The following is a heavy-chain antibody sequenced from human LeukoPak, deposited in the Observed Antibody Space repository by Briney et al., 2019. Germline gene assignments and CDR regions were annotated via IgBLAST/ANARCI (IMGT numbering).Heavy chain of an antibody. CDR3: TRHYGTGFYGMDV. CDR2: TSSDESST. CDR1: GFTFTNYW. V-gene: IGHV3-74*01. Sequence: GGSLRLSCAASGFTFTNYWMHWVRQAPGKGLVWVSRTSSDESSTSYADSVNGRFTISRDNAKNTVYLQMDRLRVEDTAVYYCTRHYGTGFYGMDVWGQGTTATVSS. D-gene: IGHD3-10*01. J-gene: IGHJ6*02.